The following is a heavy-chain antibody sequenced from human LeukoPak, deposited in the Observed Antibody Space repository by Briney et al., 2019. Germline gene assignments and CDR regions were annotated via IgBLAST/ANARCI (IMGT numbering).Heavy chain of an antibody. Sequence: GGSLRLSCGASGLTFSSYGFHWVRQAPGKGLEWVAVIRYDGGIQYYADSVKGRFIISRDNSKNTLFLQMNSLRAEDTAAYYCGRDFWFGDFRYFDYWGQGTLVTVSS. CDR1: GLTFSSYG. CDR3: GRDFWFGDFRYFDY. D-gene: IGHD3-10*01. V-gene: IGHV3-33*01. J-gene: IGHJ4*02. CDR2: IRYDGGIQ.